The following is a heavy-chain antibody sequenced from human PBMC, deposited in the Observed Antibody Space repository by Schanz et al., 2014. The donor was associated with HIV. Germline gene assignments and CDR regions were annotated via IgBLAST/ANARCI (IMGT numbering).Heavy chain of an antibody. J-gene: IGHJ6*02. V-gene: IGHV3-11*01. CDR1: GFTFSDYY. CDR2: ISSGGTTI. D-gene: IGHD3-10*01. Sequence: PGGSLRLSCAASGFTFSDYYMNWIRQAPGKGLEWVSYISSGGTTIYYADSVKGRFTVSRDNAKNSLYLQMKSLRVEDTAVYYCARDTVRGVKDSMDVWGQGTTVTVSS. CDR3: ARDTVRGVKDSMDV.